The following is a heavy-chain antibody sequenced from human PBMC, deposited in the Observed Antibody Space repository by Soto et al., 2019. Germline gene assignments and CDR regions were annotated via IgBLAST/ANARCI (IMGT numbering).Heavy chain of an antibody. CDR2: IYYSGST. D-gene: IGHD3-22*01. J-gene: IGHJ6*02. V-gene: IGHV4-31*03. CDR3: SRVQFYYDSSGYYFEGMDV. CDR1: GGSISSGGYY. Sequence: SETLSLTCTVSGGSISSGGYYWSWIRQHPGKSLEWIGYIYYSGSTYYNPSLKSRVTISVATSKKQFSLKLRSVTAADTAVYYCSRVQFYYDSSGYYFEGMDVWGQGTTVTVS.